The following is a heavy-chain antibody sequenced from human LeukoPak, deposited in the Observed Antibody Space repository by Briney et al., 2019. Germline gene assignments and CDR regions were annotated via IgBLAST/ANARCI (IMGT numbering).Heavy chain of an antibody. CDR3: VTDYGDLDFDS. D-gene: IGHD4-17*01. Sequence: SETLSLTCTVSGGSINSYYWSWIRQPAGKGLEWIGRIYTRGGTNYNPSLKSRVTISVDKSKNQFSLKLRSVTAADTAVYYCVTDYGDLDFDSWGQGTLVTVSS. CDR2: IYTRGGT. CDR1: GGSINSYY. J-gene: IGHJ4*02. V-gene: IGHV4-4*07.